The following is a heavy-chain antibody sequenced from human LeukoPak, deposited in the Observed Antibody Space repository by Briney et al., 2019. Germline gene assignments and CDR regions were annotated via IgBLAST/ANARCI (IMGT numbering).Heavy chain of an antibody. CDR1: GGTFSSYA. D-gene: IGHD6-19*01. CDR3: ARDRRLYSSGWPNYYYYGMDV. V-gene: IGHV1-69*05. Sequence: ASVKVSCKASGGTFSSYAISWVRQAPGQGLEWMGGIIPIFGTTNYAQKFQGRVTVTTDESTSTAYMELSSLRSEDTAVYYCARDRRLYSSGWPNYYYYGMDVWGQGTTVTVSS. CDR2: IIPIFGTT. J-gene: IGHJ6*02.